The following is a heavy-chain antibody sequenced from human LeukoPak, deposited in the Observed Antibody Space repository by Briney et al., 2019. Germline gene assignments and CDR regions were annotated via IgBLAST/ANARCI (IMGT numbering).Heavy chain of an antibody. CDR2: INHSGST. V-gene: IGHV4-34*01. CDR1: GGSFSGYY. J-gene: IGHJ6*03. Sequence: SETLSLTCAVYGGSFSGYYWSWIRQPPGKGLEWIGEINHSGSTNYNPSLKSRVTISVDTSKNQFSLKLSSVTAADTAVYYCARDRDYYDSSGYDNYYYYYCMDVWGKGTTVTISS. CDR3: ARDRDYYDSSGYDNYYYYYCMDV. D-gene: IGHD3-22*01.